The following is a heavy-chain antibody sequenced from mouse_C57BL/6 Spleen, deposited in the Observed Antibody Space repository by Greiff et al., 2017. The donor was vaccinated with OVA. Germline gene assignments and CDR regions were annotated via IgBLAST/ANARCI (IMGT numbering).Heavy chain of an antibody. J-gene: IGHJ4*01. D-gene: IGHD2-5*01. V-gene: IGHV5-4*01. CDR3: AREGSNYDYAMDY. CDR1: GFTFSSYA. Sequence: EVKLMESGGGLVKPGGSLKLSCAASGFTFSSYAMSWVRQTPEKRLEWVATISDGGSYTYYPDNVKGRFTISRDNAKNNLYLQMSHLKSEDTAMYYCAREGSNYDYAMDYWGQGTSVTVSS. CDR2: ISDGGSYT.